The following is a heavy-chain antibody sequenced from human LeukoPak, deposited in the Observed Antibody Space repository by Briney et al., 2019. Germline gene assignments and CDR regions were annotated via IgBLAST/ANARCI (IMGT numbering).Heavy chain of an antibody. CDR3: ARVPFGGYDLDY. D-gene: IGHD5-12*01. V-gene: IGHV4-4*02. J-gene: IGHJ4*02. Sequence: PSETLSLTCAVSGGSISSSNWWSWVRPPPGKGLEWIGEIYHSGSTNYNPSLKSRVTISADKSKNQFSLKLSSVTAADTAVYYCARVPFGGYDLDYWGQGTLVAVSS. CDR2: IYHSGST. CDR1: GGSISSSNW.